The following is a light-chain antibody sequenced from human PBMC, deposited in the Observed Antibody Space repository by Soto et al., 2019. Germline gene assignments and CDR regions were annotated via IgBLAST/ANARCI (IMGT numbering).Light chain of an antibody. J-gene: IGKJ4*01. Sequence: DIQLTQSPSFLSASVGDRVTITCRASQGISSYLAWYQQKPGKAPKLLIYAASTLQSGVPSRFSGSGSGTEFTISSLQPEYFATYYCQQLNSYPLTFGGGTKVEIK. CDR2: AAS. CDR1: QGISSY. CDR3: QQLNSYPLT. V-gene: IGKV1-9*01.